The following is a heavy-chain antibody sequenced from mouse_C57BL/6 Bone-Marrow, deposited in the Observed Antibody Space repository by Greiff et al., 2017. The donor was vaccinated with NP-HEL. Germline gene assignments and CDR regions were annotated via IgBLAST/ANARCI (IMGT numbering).Heavy chain of an antibody. D-gene: IGHD1-1*01. Sequence: EVQLVESGGGLVKPGGSLKLSCAASGFTFSSYAMSWVRQTPEKRLEWVATISDGGSYTYYPDNVKGRFTISRDNAKNNLYLQMSHLKSEDTAMYYCAREDYYGSSWGYFDYWGQGTTLTVSS. CDR1: GFTFSSYA. CDR2: ISDGGSYT. V-gene: IGHV5-4*01. J-gene: IGHJ2*01. CDR3: AREDYYGSSWGYFDY.